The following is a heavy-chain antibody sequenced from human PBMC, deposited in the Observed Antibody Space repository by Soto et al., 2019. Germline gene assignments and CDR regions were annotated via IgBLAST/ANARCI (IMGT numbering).Heavy chain of an antibody. CDR1: GFPFSDYY. CDR2: INPKSGDT. V-gene: IGHV1-2*02. CDR3: ARFGVVITNYYYSGMDL. D-gene: IGHD3-3*01. J-gene: IGHJ6*01. Sequence: ASVKISCKASGFPFSDYYIHWLRQAPGQGPEWMGWINPKSGDTNYARNFLGRVTVTSDTSISTAYLELSRLTSDDTAVYYCARFGVVITNYYYSGMDLWGQGTTVTVSS.